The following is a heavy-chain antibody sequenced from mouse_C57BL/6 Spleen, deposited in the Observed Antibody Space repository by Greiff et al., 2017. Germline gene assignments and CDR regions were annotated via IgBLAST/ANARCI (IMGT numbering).Heavy chain of an antibody. CDR1: GYAFTNYL. V-gene: IGHV1-54*01. CDR2: INPGSGGT. CDR3: ARHYDYGYYAMDY. D-gene: IGHD2-4*01. Sequence: QVQLKQSGAELVRPGTSVKVSCKASGYAFTNYLIEWVKQRPGQGLEWIGVINPGSGGTNYNEKFKGKATLTADKSSSTAYMQLSSLTSEDSTVYFCARHYDYGYYAMDYWGQGTSVTVSS. J-gene: IGHJ4*01.